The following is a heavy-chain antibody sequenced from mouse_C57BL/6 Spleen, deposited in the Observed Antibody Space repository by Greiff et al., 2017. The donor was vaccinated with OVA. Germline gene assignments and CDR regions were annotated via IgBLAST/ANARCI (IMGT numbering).Heavy chain of an antibody. CDR3: ARRHYYGSTYFDY. D-gene: IGHD1-1*01. Sequence: QVQLKQPGAELVMPGASVKLSCKASGYTFTSYWMHWVKQRPGQGLEWIGEIDPSDSYTNYNQKFKGKSTLTVDKSSSTAYMQLSSLTSEDSAVYYCARRHYYGSTYFDYWGQGTTLTVSS. CDR1: GYTFTSYW. CDR2: IDPSDSYT. J-gene: IGHJ2*01. V-gene: IGHV1-69*01.